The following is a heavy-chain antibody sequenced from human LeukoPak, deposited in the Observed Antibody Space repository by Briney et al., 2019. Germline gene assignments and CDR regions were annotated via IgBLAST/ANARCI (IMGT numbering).Heavy chain of an antibody. CDR1: GYSFTSYD. CDR2: MNANTGNR. D-gene: IGHD3-10*01. CDR3: ARANYGSGSYHPYYYYMDV. J-gene: IGHJ6*03. V-gene: IGHV1-8*01. Sequence: GASVKVSCTASGYSFTSYDIDWVRQAAGQGPEWIGWMNANTGNRGFAQKFQGRVTLTRNTSISTAYMELTSLGSEDTAVYFCARANYGSGSYHPYYYYMDVWGKGTTVTVSS.